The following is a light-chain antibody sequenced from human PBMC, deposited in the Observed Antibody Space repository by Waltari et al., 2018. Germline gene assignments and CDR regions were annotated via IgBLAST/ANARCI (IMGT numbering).Light chain of an antibody. Sequence: DIVMTQSPDSLAVSLGQRATIRFKSSQTVLYSSNNKNYLAWYQQKTGQPPRLLLYWASTRDSGVPARFSGSGSGTDFTLTISSLQAEDAAVYYCQQYFDSPLTFGPGTRVEI. V-gene: IGKV4-1*01. CDR2: WAS. J-gene: IGKJ3*01. CDR3: QQYFDSPLT. CDR1: QTVLYSSNNKNY.